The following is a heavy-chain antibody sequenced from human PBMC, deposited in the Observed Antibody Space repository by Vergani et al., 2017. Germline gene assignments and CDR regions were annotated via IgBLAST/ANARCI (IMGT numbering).Heavy chain of an antibody. Sequence: EVQLVEPGGGLVKPGGSLRLSCAAPGFPFSSSSMNWFRRPPGKGLEWGSSSSIGSGYISYAASVKGRLTISRDKAKNSLYRPMNRLRVEDTAVYYCARERKGYGDYLKSYYGMDVGGQGTTVTVSS. J-gene: IGHJ6*02. CDR1: GFPFSSSS. CDR2: SSIGSGYI. CDR3: ARERKGYGDYLKSYYGMDV. D-gene: IGHD4-17*01. V-gene: IGHV3-21*01.